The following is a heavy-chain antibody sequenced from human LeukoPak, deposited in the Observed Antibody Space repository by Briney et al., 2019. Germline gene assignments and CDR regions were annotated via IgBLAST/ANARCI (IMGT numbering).Heavy chain of an antibody. D-gene: IGHD1-1*01. J-gene: IGHJ6*02. Sequence: SETLSLTCTVSGGSISSYYWSWIRQPPGKGLEWIGYIYYSGSTNYNPSLKSRVTVSVDTSKNQFSLKLSSVTAADTAVYYCARGVQLERRGYYYYGMDVLGQGTTVTVSS. CDR1: GGSISSYY. V-gene: IGHV4-59*01. CDR2: IYYSGST. CDR3: ARGVQLERRGYYYYGMDV.